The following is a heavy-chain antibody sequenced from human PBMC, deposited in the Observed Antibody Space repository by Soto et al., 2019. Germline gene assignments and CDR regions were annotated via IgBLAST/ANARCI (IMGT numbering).Heavy chain of an antibody. D-gene: IGHD2-8*01. CDR3: VSQRTSVLTQAYFDY. Sequence: SETLSLTCTVSGGSVSNSNYYWGRIRQSPGKGLEWIGSVYYRGRSYSKSSVKSRVTISVDTSKNQFSLNLNSVTASDTAVYSCVSQRTSVLTQAYFDYWGPGALVTVS. CDR1: GGSVSNSNYY. J-gene: IGHJ4*02. V-gene: IGHV4-39*01. CDR2: VYYRGRS.